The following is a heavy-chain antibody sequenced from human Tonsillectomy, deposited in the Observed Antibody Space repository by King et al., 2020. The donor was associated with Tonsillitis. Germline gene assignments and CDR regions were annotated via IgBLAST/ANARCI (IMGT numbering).Heavy chain of an antibody. V-gene: IGHV1-18*04. Sequence: QLVQSGAEVKKPGASVKVSCKASSYSFTGYGISWVRQAPGQGLEWMGWMSADNANTNYAQKFQARVILTTDTSTRTAYMELRSLRSDDTAVYYCARDLFSDIVATSPIDYWGQGTLVTVSS. D-gene: IGHD5-12*01. J-gene: IGHJ4*02. CDR3: ARDLFSDIVATSPIDY. CDR1: SYSFTGYG. CDR2: MSADNANT.